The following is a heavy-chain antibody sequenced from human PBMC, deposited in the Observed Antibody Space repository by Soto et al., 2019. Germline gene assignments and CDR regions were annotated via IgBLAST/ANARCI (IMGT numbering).Heavy chain of an antibody. CDR3: ASDNGQWMVDA. V-gene: IGHV1-18*01. J-gene: IGHJ4*02. CDR2: FSGYRGDT. Sequence: QVQLVQSGGEGKEPGASVKVSCKASGYTITSYGFSWGRQAPGQGLEWMGWFSGYRGDTNYSQKFQGRVTMTTDTSTSTAHMDLRSLTSDDTAVYYCASDNGQWMVDAWGQGTLVTVSS. CDR1: GYTITSYG. D-gene: IGHD6-19*01.